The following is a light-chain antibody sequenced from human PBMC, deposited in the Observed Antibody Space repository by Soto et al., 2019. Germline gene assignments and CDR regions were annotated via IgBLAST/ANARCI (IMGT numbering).Light chain of an antibody. CDR1: SSNIVSNT. J-gene: IGLJ2*01. Sequence: QSVLTQPPSASGTPGQRVTISCSGSSSNIVSNTVNWYQQLPGTAPKLLIYSTNQRPSGVPDRFSGSKSGTSASLAISGLQSEDEADYYCAAWDDSLNGLVFGGGTKLTVL. CDR3: AAWDDSLNGLV. CDR2: STN. V-gene: IGLV1-44*01.